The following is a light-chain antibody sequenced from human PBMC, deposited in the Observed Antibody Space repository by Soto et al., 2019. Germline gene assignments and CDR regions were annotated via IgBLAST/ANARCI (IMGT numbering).Light chain of an antibody. CDR2: ATS. V-gene: IGKV1-39*01. Sequence: DIQMTQSPSSLSASVGDKVTITCRASQNVAIYLNWYQQKLGTAPKVLIYATSTLKTGVPSRFSGSGSGTEFILTITSLQPEDFATYYCQQTYNTPLTFGGGTKVEIK. J-gene: IGKJ4*01. CDR3: QQTYNTPLT. CDR1: QNVAIY.